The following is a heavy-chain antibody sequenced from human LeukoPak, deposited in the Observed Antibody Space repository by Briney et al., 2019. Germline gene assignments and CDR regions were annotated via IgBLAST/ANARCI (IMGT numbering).Heavy chain of an antibody. V-gene: IGHV1-18*01. Sequence: GASVKVSCKASGYTFTSYGISWVRQAPGQGLEWMGWISAYNGNTNYAQKLQGRVTMTTDTSTSTVYMDLRSLRSDDTAVYYCARDLEHCRTIICSNSAYWGQGTLVTVSS. D-gene: IGHD2-2*01. J-gene: IGHJ4*02. CDR3: ARDLEHCRTIICSNSAY. CDR2: ISAYNGNT. CDR1: GYTFTSYG.